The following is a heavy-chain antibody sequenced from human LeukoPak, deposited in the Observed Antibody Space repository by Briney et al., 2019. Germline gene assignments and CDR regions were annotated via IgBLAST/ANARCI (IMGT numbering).Heavy chain of an antibody. Sequence: QPGGSLRLSCAASGFTFSSYAMSWVRQAPGKGLEWVSAFGGSGGTTYYADSVKGRFTISKDNSKNTLYLQMNSLRAEDTAVYYCAKSKTVGSGDLSFDYWGQGTLVTVSS. CDR2: FGGSGGTT. J-gene: IGHJ4*02. D-gene: IGHD2-15*01. CDR1: GFTFSSYA. V-gene: IGHV3-23*01. CDR3: AKSKTVGSGDLSFDY.